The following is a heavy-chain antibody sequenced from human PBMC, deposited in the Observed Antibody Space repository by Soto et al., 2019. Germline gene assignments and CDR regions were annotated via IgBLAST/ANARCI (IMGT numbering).Heavy chain of an antibody. J-gene: IGHJ4*02. CDR2: ISGSGGST. Sequence: LRLSCAASGFTFSSYAMSWVRQAPVKGLEWVSAISGSGGSTYYADSVKGRFTISRDNSKNTLYLQMNSLRAEDTAVYYCAKASYYYDSSGYPRDFDYWGQGTLVTVSS. V-gene: IGHV3-23*01. CDR1: GFTFSSYA. D-gene: IGHD3-22*01. CDR3: AKASYYYDSSGYPRDFDY.